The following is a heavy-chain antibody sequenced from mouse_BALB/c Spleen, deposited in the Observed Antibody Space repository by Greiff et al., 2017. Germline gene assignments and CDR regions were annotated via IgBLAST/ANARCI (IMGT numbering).Heavy chain of an antibody. V-gene: IGHV1-54*01. CDR1: GYAFTNYL. CDR3: ARENYLNY. J-gene: IGHJ2*01. Sequence: QVQLQQSGAELVRPGTSVKVSCKASGYAFTNYLIEWVKQRPGQGLEWIGVINPGSGGTNYNEKFKGKATLTADKSSSTAYMQLSSLTSDDSAVYFCARENYLNYWGQGTTLTVSS. CDR2: INPGSGGT.